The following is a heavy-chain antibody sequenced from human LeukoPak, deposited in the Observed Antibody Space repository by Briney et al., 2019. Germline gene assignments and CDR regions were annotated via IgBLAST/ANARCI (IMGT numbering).Heavy chain of an antibody. CDR2: IYYSGST. V-gene: IGHV4-59*01. J-gene: IGHJ4*02. Sequence: SETLSLTCTVSGGSISSYYWSWIRQPPGKGLEWIGYIYYSGSTNYNPSLKSRVTISVDTSKNQFSLKLSSVTAADTAVYYCARERLAAAGHKIIDYWGQGTLVTVSS. CDR3: ARERLAAAGHKIIDY. CDR1: GGSISSYY. D-gene: IGHD6-13*01.